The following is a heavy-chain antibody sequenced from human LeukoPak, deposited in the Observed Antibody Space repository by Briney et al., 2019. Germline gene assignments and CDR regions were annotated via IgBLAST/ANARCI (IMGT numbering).Heavy chain of an antibody. CDR3: ARLGLWFGEMGGWFDP. Sequence: SETLSLTCTVSGGSISSSSYYWGWIRQPPGKGLEWIGSIYYSGSTYYNPSLKSRVTISVDTSKNQFSLKLSSVTAADTAVYYCARLGLWFGEMGGWFDPWGQGTLVTVSS. V-gene: IGHV4-39*07. J-gene: IGHJ5*02. CDR2: IYYSGST. CDR1: GGSISSSSYY. D-gene: IGHD3-10*01.